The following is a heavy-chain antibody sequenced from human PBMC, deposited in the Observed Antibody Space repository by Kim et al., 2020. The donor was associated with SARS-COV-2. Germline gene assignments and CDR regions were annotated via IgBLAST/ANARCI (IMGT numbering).Heavy chain of an antibody. CDR3: TTDPREATYFDY. V-gene: IGHV3-15*01. CDR1: GFTLKSTW. J-gene: IGHJ4*02. Sequence: GGSLRLSCVGSGFTLKSTWMSWVRQAPGRGLEWVGRVRSNIDGGTADYGAPVKGRFTISRDDSKNTMYLQMNSLKTEDTAVYYCTTDPREATYFDYWGQGTLVTVS. CDR2: VRSNIDGGTA.